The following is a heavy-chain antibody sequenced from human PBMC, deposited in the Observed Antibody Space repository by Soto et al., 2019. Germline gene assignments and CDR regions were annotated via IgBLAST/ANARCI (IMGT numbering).Heavy chain of an antibody. J-gene: IGHJ5*02. Sequence: ASVKVSCKASGYTFTSYGISWVRQAPGQGLEWMGWISAYNGNTNYAQKLQGRVTMTTDTSTSTAYMELRNLRSDDTAVYYCARTSGYSSTHNWFAPWGQGTLVTVSS. CDR1: GYTFTSYG. D-gene: IGHD6-13*01. CDR2: ISAYNGNT. CDR3: ARTSGYSSTHNWFAP. V-gene: IGHV1-18*01.